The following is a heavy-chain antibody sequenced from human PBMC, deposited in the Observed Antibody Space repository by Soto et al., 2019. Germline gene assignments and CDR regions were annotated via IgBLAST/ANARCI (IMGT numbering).Heavy chain of an antibody. J-gene: IGHJ4*02. Sequence: GGSLRLSCSASGFTFSSYAMHWVRQAPGKGLEYVSGISSYGGSTYYADSVKGRFTISRDKSKNTLYLQMSSLRAEDTAVYYCVKDLLSDRSGYFDYWGQGTLVTVSS. CDR1: GFTFSSYA. V-gene: IGHV3-64D*09. D-gene: IGHD3-22*01. CDR3: VKDLLSDRSGYFDY. CDR2: ISSYGGST.